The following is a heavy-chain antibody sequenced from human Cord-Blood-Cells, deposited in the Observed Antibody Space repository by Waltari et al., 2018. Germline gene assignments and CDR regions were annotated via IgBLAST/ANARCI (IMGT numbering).Heavy chain of an antibody. V-gene: IGHV1-2*02. CDR1: GSTFTGYQ. CDR2: INPNSGGT. CDR3: ARDAPTSWGSGGY. D-gene: IGHD7-27*01. J-gene: IGHJ4*02. Sequence: QVQLVQSGAEVKKPGASVKVSCKASGSTFTGYQMHWVRQAPGQGLEWMGWINPNSGGTNYAQKFQGRVTMTRDTSISTAYMELSRLRSDDTAVYYCARDAPTSWGSGGYWGQGTLVTVSS.